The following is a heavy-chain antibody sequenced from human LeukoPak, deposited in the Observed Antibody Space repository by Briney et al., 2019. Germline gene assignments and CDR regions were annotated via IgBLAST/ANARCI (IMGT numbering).Heavy chain of an antibody. CDR2: IKSKTDGGTA. Sequence: GGSLRLSCAASGFTFSNAWMTWVRQAPGKGLEWVGRIKSKTDGGTAAYAAPGKGTITNSRDDSKNTMYLQLSSLKAEDPAVYYCTTPPGNYYAWAYFQHWGQGTLVTVSS. V-gene: IGHV3-15*01. CDR1: GFTFSNAW. D-gene: IGHD1-26*01. CDR3: TTPPGNYYAWAYFQH. J-gene: IGHJ1*01.